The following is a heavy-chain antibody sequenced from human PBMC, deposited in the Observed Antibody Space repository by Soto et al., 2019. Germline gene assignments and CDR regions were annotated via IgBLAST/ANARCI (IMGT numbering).Heavy chain of an antibody. J-gene: IGHJ5*02. CDR2: IYYSGST. D-gene: IGHD3-16*02. CDR1: GGSISSGDYY. CDR3: ARRNDYVWGSYRFSFLGVEWFDP. V-gene: IGHV4-30-4*01. Sequence: SETLSLTCTVSGGSISSGDYYWSWIRQPPGKGLEWIGYIYYSGSTYYNPSLKSRVTISVDTSKNQFSLKLSSVTAADTAVYYCARRNDYVWGSYRFSFLGVEWFDPWGQGTLVTVS.